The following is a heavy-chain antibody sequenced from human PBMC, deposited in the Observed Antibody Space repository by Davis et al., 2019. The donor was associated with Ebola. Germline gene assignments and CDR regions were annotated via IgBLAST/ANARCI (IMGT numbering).Heavy chain of an antibody. D-gene: IGHD4/OR15-4a*01. CDR1: GFTFSSYA. CDR2: ISGSGGST. CDR3: AREGAPINWFDP. J-gene: IGHJ5*02. V-gene: IGHV3-23*01. Sequence: GESLKISCAASGFTFSSYAMSWVRQAPGKGLEWVSAISGSGGSTYYADYVKGRFTVSRDNSENTLFLQMNSLRAEDTAVYYCAREGAPINWFDPWGQGTLVTVSS.